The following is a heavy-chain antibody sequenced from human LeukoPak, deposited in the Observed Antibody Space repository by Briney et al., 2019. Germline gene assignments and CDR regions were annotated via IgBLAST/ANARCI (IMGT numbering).Heavy chain of an antibody. V-gene: IGHV4-59*01. Sequence: PSETLSLTCTVSGSSISSYYWSWIRQPPGKGLEWIGYIYYSGSTNYNPSLKSRVTISVDTSKNQFSLKLSSVTAADTAVYYCARDSNWNRAFDIWGQGTMVTVSS. J-gene: IGHJ3*02. D-gene: IGHD1-20*01. CDR1: GSSISSYY. CDR3: ARDSNWNRAFDI. CDR2: IYYSGST.